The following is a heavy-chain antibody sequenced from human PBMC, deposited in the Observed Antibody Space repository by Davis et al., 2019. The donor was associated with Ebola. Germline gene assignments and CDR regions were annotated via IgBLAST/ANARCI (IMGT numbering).Heavy chain of an antibody. CDR1: GGSISSYY. CDR3: ARFVVVPAAIPGVAWFDP. V-gene: IGHV4-4*07. Sequence: PSETLSLTCTVSGGSISSYYWSWIRQPAGKGLEWIGRIYTSGSTNYNPSLKSRVTISVDTSKNQFSLKLSSVTAADTAVYYCARFVVVPAAIPGVAWFDPWGQGTLVTVSS. CDR2: IYTSGST. J-gene: IGHJ5*02. D-gene: IGHD2-2*02.